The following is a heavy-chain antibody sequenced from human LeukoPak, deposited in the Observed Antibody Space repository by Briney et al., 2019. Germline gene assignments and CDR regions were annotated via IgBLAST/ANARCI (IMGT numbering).Heavy chain of an antibody. D-gene: IGHD5-18*01. CDR2: IVVGSGNT. V-gene: IGHV1-58*01. Sequence: SVKVSCKASGFTFTSSAVQWVRQARGQRLEWIGWIVVGSGNTNYAQKFQEKVTITRDMSTSTAYMALSSLRSEDTAAYYCAADEDTAMSSRDWGQGTLVTVSS. J-gene: IGHJ4*02. CDR3: AADEDTAMSSRD. CDR1: GFTFTSSA.